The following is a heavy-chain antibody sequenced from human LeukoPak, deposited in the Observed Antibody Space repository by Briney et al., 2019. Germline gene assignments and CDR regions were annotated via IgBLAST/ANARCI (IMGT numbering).Heavy chain of an antibody. CDR3: ARLNGNYFDY. D-gene: IGHD1-1*01. Sequence: GSVTVSCKASGYTFTGYHMHWVRQAPGQGVEWMAWINPNSGATDYAQKFQGRVTMTRDTSTNTVYMAVSRLRSDDTAVYYCARLNGNYFDYWGQGTLVTVSS. CDR1: GYTFTGYH. CDR2: INPNSGAT. V-gene: IGHV1-2*02. J-gene: IGHJ4*02.